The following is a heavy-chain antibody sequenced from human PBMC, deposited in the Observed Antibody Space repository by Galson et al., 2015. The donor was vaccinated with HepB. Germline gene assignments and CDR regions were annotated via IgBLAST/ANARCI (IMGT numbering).Heavy chain of an antibody. CDR2: INPSSGGT. CDR1: GYTFTGYY. J-gene: IGHJ4*02. CDR3: AKQSTPSCAILSELDY. V-gene: IGHV1-2*02. D-gene: IGHD3-9*01. Sequence: SVKVSCKASGYTFTGYYMHWVRHAPGQGLEWMGWINPSSGGTKYAQKFQGRVTMTRDTSISTAYLDLSTLSSDDTALYYCAKQSTPSCAILSELDYWGQGSLVIISS.